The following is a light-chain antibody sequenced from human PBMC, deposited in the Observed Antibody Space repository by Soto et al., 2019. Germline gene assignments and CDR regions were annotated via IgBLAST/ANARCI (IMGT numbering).Light chain of an antibody. V-gene: IGKV3-11*01. CDR2: LTP. J-gene: IGKJ1*01. CDR3: HQRQSWPRT. Sequence: EIVLTQSPATLSAFPGDRVTLSCRASQALNTRLAWYQHKPGQAPRLLIYLTPNRAAGVPSRFSAWGSETDFTLTISDVQPEDFAVYYCHQRQSWPRTFGQGTKVDIK. CDR1: QALNTR.